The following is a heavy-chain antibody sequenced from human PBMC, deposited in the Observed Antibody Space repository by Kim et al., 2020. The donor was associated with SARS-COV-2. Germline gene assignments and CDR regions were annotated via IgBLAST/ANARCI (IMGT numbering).Heavy chain of an antibody. Sequence: ASVKVSCKASGYTFTSYGISWVRQAPGQGLEWMGWISAYNGNTNYAQKLQGRVTMTTDTSTSTAYMELRRLRSDDTDVYYCARDKGYGSGSPPSYYYYYYMDVWGKGTTVTVSS. D-gene: IGHD3-10*01. CDR3: ARDKGYGSGSPPSYYYYYYMDV. CDR2: ISAYNGNT. J-gene: IGHJ6*03. V-gene: IGHV1-18*01. CDR1: GYTFTSYG.